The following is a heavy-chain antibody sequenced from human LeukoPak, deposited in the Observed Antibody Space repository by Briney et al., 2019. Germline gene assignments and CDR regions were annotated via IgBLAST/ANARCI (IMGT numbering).Heavy chain of an antibody. J-gene: IGHJ4*02. V-gene: IGHV1-2*02. CDR2: INPNSGGT. CDR3: AREPIMAYSSGTFDY. CDR1: GYTFTGYY. D-gene: IGHD6-25*01. Sequence: HEASVKVSRKASGYTFTGYYMHWVRQAPGQGLEWMGWINPNSGGTNYAQKFQGRVTMTRDTSISTAYMELSRLRSDDTAVYYCAREPIMAYSSGTFDYWGQGTLVTVSS.